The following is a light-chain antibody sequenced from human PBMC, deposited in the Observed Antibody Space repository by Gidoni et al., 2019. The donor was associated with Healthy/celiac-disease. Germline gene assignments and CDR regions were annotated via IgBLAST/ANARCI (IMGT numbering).Light chain of an antibody. V-gene: IGKV3-20*01. J-gene: IGKJ3*01. CDR3: QQDGSSPPFT. CDR2: GAS. CDR1: QSVSSSY. Sequence: EIVLTQSPGTLSLSPGERATLSCRASQSVSSSYLAWYQQKPGQAPRLLSYGASSRATGIPDRFSGSGSGTDFTLTISRLEPEDFAVYYCQQDGSSPPFTFGPXTKVDIK.